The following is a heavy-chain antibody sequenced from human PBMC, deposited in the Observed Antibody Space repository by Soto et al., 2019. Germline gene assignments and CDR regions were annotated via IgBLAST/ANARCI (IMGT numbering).Heavy chain of an antibody. D-gene: IGHD5-12*01. CDR1: GFTFSAYW. CDR3: ASYRLKYLGYSGCHWSLED. Sequence: PGGALRLSCAASGFTFSAYWMSWVRQAPDKGLEWVANIKEDGSEKYYVDPVKGRFTISRDNAKKSLELHMDSLRAEDPAVYYCASYRLKYLGYSGCHWSLEDWGQATLVTVSS. V-gene: IGHV3-7*03. J-gene: IGHJ4*02. CDR2: IKEDGSEK.